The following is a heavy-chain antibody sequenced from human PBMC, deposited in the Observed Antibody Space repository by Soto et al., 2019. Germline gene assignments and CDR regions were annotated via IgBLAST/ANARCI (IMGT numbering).Heavy chain of an antibody. CDR1: GFTFSDYY. CDR2: ISGSGSTI. Sequence: GGSLRLSCAASGFTFSDYYMTWVRQAPGKGLEWVSYISGSGSTIFYADSVKGRFTISRDNAKNTLFLQMNSLTVEDTALYYCARDCSSTSCYSYWGHGTLVTVSS. CDR3: ARDCSSTSCYSY. D-gene: IGHD2-2*01. J-gene: IGHJ4*01. V-gene: IGHV3-11*01.